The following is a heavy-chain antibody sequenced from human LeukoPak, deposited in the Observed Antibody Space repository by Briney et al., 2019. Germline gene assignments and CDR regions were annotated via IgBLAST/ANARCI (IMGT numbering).Heavy chain of an antibody. D-gene: IGHD5-12*01. V-gene: IGHV4-59*08. J-gene: IGHJ6*02. CDR2: IHYSGST. Sequence: SETLSLTCTVSGGSISSYYWSWIRQPPGKGLEWIGYIHYSGSTNYNPSLKSRVTISVDTSKNQFSLKLSSVTAADTAVYYCARDSGYALAYGMDVWGQGTTVTVSS. CDR3: ARDSGYALAYGMDV. CDR1: GGSISSYY.